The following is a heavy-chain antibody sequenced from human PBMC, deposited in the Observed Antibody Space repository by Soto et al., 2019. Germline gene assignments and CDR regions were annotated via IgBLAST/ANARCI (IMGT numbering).Heavy chain of an antibody. CDR2: IVVGSGNT. Sequence: QMQLVQSGPEVKKPGTSVKVSCKASGFTFTSSAMQWVRQARGQRLEWIGWIVVGSGNTNYAQKFQERVTITRDMSTSTAYMELSSLRSEDTAVYYCAADRRFEELTNWFDPWGQGTLVTVSS. J-gene: IGHJ5*02. CDR1: GFTFTSSA. V-gene: IGHV1-58*02. D-gene: IGHD3-10*01. CDR3: AADRRFEELTNWFDP.